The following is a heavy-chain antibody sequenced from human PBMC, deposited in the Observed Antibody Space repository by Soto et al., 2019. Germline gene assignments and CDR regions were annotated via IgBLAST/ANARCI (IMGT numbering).Heavy chain of an antibody. V-gene: IGHV1-8*01. CDR1: GYTFTSYD. CDR3: ARYYDFWSGYYTGGDYYYYMDV. CDR2: MNPNSGNT. D-gene: IGHD3-3*01. J-gene: IGHJ6*03. Sequence: ASVKVPCKASGYTFTSYDINWVRQATGQGLEWMGWMNPNSGNTGYAQKFQGRVTMTRNTSISTAYMELSSLRSEDTAVYYCARYYDFWSGYYTGGDYYYYMDVWGKGTTVTVSS.